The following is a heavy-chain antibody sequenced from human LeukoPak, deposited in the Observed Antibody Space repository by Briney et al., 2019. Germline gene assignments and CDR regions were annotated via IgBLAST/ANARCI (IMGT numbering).Heavy chain of an antibody. CDR2: IRFDGTNR. D-gene: IGHD3/OR15-3a*01. J-gene: IGHJ4*02. CDR1: GFTFSNHI. V-gene: IGHV3-30*02. Sequence: GGSLRLSCAASGFTFSNHIMHWVRQAPGKGLEWVSFIRFDGTNRHYVDSVKGRFTISRDNPNNMLYLQMNSLKFAATAVYYCARDAYHSGDLDQWGEGTLVIVSS. CDR3: ARDAYHSGDLDQ.